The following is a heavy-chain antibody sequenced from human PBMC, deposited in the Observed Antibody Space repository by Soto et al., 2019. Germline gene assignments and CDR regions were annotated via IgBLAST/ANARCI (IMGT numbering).Heavy chain of an antibody. D-gene: IGHD3-3*01. CDR2: IRSKAYGGTT. CDR1: GFTFGDYA. CDR3: TRVTQVLRFLEWPNLRGGWFDP. Sequence: PGGSLRLSCTASGFTFGDYAMSWFRQAPGKGLEWVGFIRSKAYGGTTEYAASVKGRFTISRDDSKSIAYLQMNSLKTEDTAVYYCTRVTQVLRFLEWPNLRGGWFDPWGQGTLVTVSS. J-gene: IGHJ5*02. V-gene: IGHV3-49*03.